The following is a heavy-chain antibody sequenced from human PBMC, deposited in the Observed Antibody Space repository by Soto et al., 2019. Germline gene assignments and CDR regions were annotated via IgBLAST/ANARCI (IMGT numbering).Heavy chain of an antibody. V-gene: IGHV2-5*02. CDR2: IYWDDDK. J-gene: IGHJ5*02. D-gene: IGHD3-22*01. CDR3: APTYYYDSSGYYYVHP. CDR1: GFSLSTSGVG. Sequence: QITLKESGPPLVKPTQTLTLTCTFSGFSLSTSGVGVGWIRQPPGKALEWLALIYWDDDKRYSPSLKSRLTITKDTSKHQVVLTMTNMDPVDTATYYCAPTYYYDSSGYYYVHPWGQGTLVTVSS.